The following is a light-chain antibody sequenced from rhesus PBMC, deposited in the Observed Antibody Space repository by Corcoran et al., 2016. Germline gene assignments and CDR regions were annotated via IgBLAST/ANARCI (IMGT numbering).Light chain of an antibody. Sequence: DIQMTQSPSSLSASVGDTVTITCRASQGISSYLNWFQQKPGKAPKLLIYDVSNLESGVPSRFSGSGSGTEFTLTISSLQPEEFAAYYCQQRNSYPRTFGQGTKVEIK. CDR3: QQRNSYPRT. V-gene: IGKV1-28*01. CDR1: QGISSY. CDR2: DVS. J-gene: IGKJ1*01.